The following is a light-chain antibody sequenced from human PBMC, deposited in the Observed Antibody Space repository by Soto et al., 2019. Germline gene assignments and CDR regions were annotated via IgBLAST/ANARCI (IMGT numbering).Light chain of an antibody. Sequence: QSVLTHVASVSGSHGQSISISCTGTSSDVGTFNLVSWYQQHPGKAPRLMIYEVIKRPSGVSNRFSGSKSGNTASLTISGLQAEDEADYYCCSCAGSSVYVFGTGTKVTVL. V-gene: IGLV2-23*02. J-gene: IGLJ1*01. CDR3: CSCAGSSVYV. CDR1: SSDVGTFNL. CDR2: EVI.